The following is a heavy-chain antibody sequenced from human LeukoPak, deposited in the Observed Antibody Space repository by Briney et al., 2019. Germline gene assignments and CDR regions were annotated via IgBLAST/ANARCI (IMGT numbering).Heavy chain of an antibody. V-gene: IGHV4-59*01. J-gene: IGHJ4*02. Sequence: SGTLSLTCAVSGGSISSYYWSWIRQPPGKGLEWIGFIFYSGTTNYNPSLKSRVTISVDTSKNQFSLKLSSVTAADTAVYYCARGGWNKFDYWGQGTLVTVSS. CDR1: GGSISSYY. CDR2: IFYSGTT. CDR3: ARGGWNKFDY. D-gene: IGHD3-22*01.